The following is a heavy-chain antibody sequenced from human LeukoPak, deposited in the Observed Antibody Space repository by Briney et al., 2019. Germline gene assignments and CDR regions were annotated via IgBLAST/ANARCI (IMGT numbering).Heavy chain of an antibody. CDR3: ARATQYSSSSPLYYFDY. V-gene: IGHV3-23*01. Sequence: PGGSLRLSCAASGFKFSNFAMNWVRQAPGKGLEWVSFISGSGGTTHYADSVKGRFSISRDNAKNSLYLQMNSLRAEDTAVYYCARATQYSSSSPLYYFDYWGQGTLVTVSS. CDR1: GFKFSNFA. J-gene: IGHJ4*02. CDR2: ISGSGGTT. D-gene: IGHD6-13*01.